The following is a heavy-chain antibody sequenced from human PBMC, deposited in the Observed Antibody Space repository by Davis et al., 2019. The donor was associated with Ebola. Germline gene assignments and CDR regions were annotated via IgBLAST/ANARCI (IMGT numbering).Heavy chain of an antibody. CDR2: ISYDGSNK. V-gene: IGHV3-30*18. Sequence: GESLKISCAASGFTFSSYGMHWVRQAPSKGLEWVAVISYDGSNKYYADSVKGRFTISRDNSKNTLYLQMNSLRAEDTAVYYCAKQWLALELKDYWGQGTLVTVSS. CDR1: GFTFSSYG. D-gene: IGHD6-19*01. CDR3: AKQWLALELKDY. J-gene: IGHJ4*02.